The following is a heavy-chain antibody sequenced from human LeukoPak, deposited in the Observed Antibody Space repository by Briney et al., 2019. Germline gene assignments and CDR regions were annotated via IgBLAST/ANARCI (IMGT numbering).Heavy chain of an antibody. CDR2: IKQDGSEK. Sequence: PSETLSLTCALSGASISSDNWWSWVRQAPGKGLEWVANIKQDGSEKYYVDSVKGRFTISRDNAKNSLYLQMNSLRAEDTAVYYCARTTDYGMDVWGQGTTVTVSS. J-gene: IGHJ6*02. CDR3: ARTTDYGMDV. CDR1: GASISSDNW. D-gene: IGHD1-14*01. V-gene: IGHV3-7*01.